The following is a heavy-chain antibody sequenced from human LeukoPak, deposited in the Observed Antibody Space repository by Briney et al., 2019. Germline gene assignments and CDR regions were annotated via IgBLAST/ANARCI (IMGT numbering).Heavy chain of an antibody. CDR2: IYSGGST. Sequence: GGSLRLSCAASGFTVSSNYMSWVRQAPGKGLEWVSVIYSGGSTYYADSVKGRFTISRDNSKNTLYLQMNSLRAEDTAVYYCARGPMDVYSSGWYLYYFDYWGQGTLVTVSS. CDR1: GFTVSSNY. CDR3: ARGPMDVYSSGWYLYYFDY. V-gene: IGHV3-66*01. D-gene: IGHD6-19*01. J-gene: IGHJ4*02.